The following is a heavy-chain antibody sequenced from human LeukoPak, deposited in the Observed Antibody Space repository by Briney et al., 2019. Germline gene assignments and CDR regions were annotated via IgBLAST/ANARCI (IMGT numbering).Heavy chain of an antibody. V-gene: IGHV3-9*01. CDR2: ISWNSGSI. Sequence: GGSLRLSCAASGFTFDDYAMHWVRQAPGKGLEWVSGISWNSGSIGYADSVKGRFTISRDNAKNSLYLQMNSLRAEDTAVYYCARDNGVCTDVWGQGTTVTVSS. J-gene: IGHJ6*02. CDR3: ARDNGVCTDV. D-gene: IGHD2-8*01. CDR1: GFTFDDYA.